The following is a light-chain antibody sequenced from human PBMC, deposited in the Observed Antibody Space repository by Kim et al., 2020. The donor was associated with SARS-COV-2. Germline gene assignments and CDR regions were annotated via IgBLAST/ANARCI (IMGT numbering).Light chain of an antibody. CDR1: QSVSSN. J-gene: IGKJ4*01. V-gene: IGKV3-15*01. CDR3: QQYNNWLT. CDR2: GAS. Sequence: EIVMTQSPATLSVSPGERATLSCRASQSVSSNLAWYQLKRGQAPRLLIYGASTRATGIPARFSGSGSGTEFTLTISSLQSEDFAVYYCQQYNNWLTFGGGTKVDIK.